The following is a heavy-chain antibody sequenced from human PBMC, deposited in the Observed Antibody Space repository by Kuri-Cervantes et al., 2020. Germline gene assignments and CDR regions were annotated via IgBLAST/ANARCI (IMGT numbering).Heavy chain of an antibody. Sequence: ASVKVSCKASGYTFTSYYLHWVRQAPGQGLEWMGIINPSDAKTSYAQKFQGRVTMTWDTSTSTVYMDLSSLRSDDTAVYYCARDSARDSSNPLDFWGQGTLVTVSS. CDR3: ARDSARDSSNPLDF. D-gene: IGHD4-11*01. V-gene: IGHV1-46*01. CDR2: INPSDAKT. J-gene: IGHJ4*02. CDR1: GYTFTSYY.